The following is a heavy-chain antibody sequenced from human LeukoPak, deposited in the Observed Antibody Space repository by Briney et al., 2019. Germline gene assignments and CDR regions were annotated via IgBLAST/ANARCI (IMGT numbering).Heavy chain of an antibody. Sequence: SGTLSLTCAVSGDSISSSNWWSWVRQPPGKGLEWIGEIYHSGSTNYNPSLKSRVTISVDKSKNQFSLKLSSVTAADTAVYYCARHGSPYSSGWYAGYNWFDPWGQGTLVTVSS. CDR3: ARHGSPYSSGWYAGYNWFDP. J-gene: IGHJ5*02. V-gene: IGHV4-4*02. CDR2: IYHSGST. D-gene: IGHD6-19*01. CDR1: GDSISSSNW.